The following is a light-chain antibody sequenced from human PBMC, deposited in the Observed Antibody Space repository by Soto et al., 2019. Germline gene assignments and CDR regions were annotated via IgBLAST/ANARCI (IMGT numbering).Light chain of an antibody. CDR2: DAS. V-gene: IGKV1-5*01. CDR3: QQYNSYSRT. CDR1: QSISSW. J-gene: IGKJ1*01. Sequence: DIQMTQSPFTMSASLGDGVTIXXRASQSISSWLAWYQQKPGKPPKLXIYDASSLESGVPSRFSGSGAGTEFTLTISSLQPDDFATYYCQQYNSYSRTFGQGTKVDI.